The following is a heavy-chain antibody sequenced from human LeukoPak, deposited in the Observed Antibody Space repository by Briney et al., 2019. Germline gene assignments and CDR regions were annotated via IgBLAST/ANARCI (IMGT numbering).Heavy chain of an antibody. J-gene: IGHJ3*02. CDR3: ARDPVRIAAADLEAFDI. CDR2: VKFDGSEK. CDR1: GFTFSSYW. Sequence: GGSLRLSCAASGFTFSSYWMSWVRQAPGKGLEWVANVKFDGSEKYYVDSVKGRFTISRDNAKNSLYLQMNSLRAEDTAVYYCARDPVRIAAADLEAFDIWGQGTMVTVSS. D-gene: IGHD6-13*01. V-gene: IGHV3-7*01.